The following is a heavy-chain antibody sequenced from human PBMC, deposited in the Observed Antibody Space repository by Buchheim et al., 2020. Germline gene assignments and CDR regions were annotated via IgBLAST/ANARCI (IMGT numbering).Heavy chain of an antibody. CDR1: GYTFTSYY. Sequence: QVQLVQSGAEVKKPGASVKVSCKASGYTFTSYYVHWVRQAPGQGLEWMGIINPRGAGTGYSQKFQGRVTMTRDTSTSTVYMELSSLRSEDTAVYYCAKDRGAAAGTSPGYWGQGTL. CDR2: INPRGAGT. D-gene: IGHD6-13*01. V-gene: IGHV1-46*01. J-gene: IGHJ4*02. CDR3: AKDRGAAAGTSPGY.